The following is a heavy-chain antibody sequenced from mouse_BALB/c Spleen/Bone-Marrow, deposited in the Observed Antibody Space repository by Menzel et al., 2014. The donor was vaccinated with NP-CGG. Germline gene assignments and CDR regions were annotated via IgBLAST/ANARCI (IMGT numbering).Heavy chain of an antibody. D-gene: IGHD1-1*01. V-gene: IGHV1-9*01. Sequence: QVHVKQSGAELMEPGASVKISCKATGYTFSRYWIEWVKQRPGHGLEWIGEILPGSGSTNYNEKFKGKATFTADTSSNTAYMQLSSLTSEDSAVYYCARWGYGSSYVGYFDVWGAGTTVTVSS. CDR3: ARWGYGSSYVGYFDV. J-gene: IGHJ1*01. CDR2: ILPGSGST. CDR1: GYTFSRYW.